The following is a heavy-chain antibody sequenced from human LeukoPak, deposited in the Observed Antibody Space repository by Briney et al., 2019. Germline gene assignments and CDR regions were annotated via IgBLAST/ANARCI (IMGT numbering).Heavy chain of an antibody. J-gene: IGHJ3*02. V-gene: IGHV1-46*01. CDR1: GYTFTSYY. CDR3: AREGIEARDAFDI. D-gene: IGHD6-13*01. CDR2: INPSGGST. Sequence: ASVKVSCKASGYTFTSYYMHLGRQAPGQGLEWMGIINPSGGSTSYAQKFQGRVAMTRDTSTSTVYMDLSSLRSEDTAVYYCAREGIEARDAFDIWGQGTLVTVSS.